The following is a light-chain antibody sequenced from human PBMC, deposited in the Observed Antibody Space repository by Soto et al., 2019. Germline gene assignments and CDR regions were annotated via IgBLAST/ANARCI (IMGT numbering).Light chain of an antibody. J-gene: IGKJ1*01. CDR2: GAS. CDR1: QSVSNN. Sequence: EIVMTQPPPTLSVSPGESATLSCRASQSVSNNLTWYQQKPGQPPRLLIYGASTRATRVPGRFSGSGSGTEFTLTISSLQSEDFAVYYCQQYNDWWTFGQGTKVDI. V-gene: IGKV3-15*01. CDR3: QQYNDWWT.